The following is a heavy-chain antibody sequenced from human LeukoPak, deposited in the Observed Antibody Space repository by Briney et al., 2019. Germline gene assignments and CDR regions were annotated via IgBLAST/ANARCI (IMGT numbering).Heavy chain of an antibody. J-gene: IGHJ6*03. CDR2: IDTDGRIT. V-gene: IGHV3-74*01. CDR3: ARDYYYYYMDV. CDR1: GFTFSSYW. Sequence: GGSLRLSCTVSGFTFSSYWMHWVRQSPGKGLVWVSRIDTDGRITNYADSVKGRFIISRDDAKNTLYLQMNSLRAEDTALYYCARDYYYYYMDVWGKGTTVTVSS.